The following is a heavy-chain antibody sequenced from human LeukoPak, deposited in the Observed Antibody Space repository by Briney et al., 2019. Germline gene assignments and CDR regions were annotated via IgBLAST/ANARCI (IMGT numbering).Heavy chain of an antibody. J-gene: IGHJ4*02. D-gene: IGHD2/OR15-2a*01. Sequence: SETLSLTCAVSGYSISSGYYWGWIRQPPGKGLEWIGSIYHSGSTYYNPSLKSRVTISVDTSKNQFSLKLSSVTAADTAVYYCARLSIHLGQPTFWGQGTLATVSS. CDR2: IYHSGST. CDR3: ARLSIHLGQPTF. V-gene: IGHV4-38-2*01. CDR1: GYSISSGYY.